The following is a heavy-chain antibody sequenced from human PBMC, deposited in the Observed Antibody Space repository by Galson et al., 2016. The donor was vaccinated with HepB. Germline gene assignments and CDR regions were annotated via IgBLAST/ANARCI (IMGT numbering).Heavy chain of an antibody. V-gene: IGHV3-23*01. Sequence: SLRLSCAASGFTFSTYAMSWVRQAPGKGLEWVSAISGNGYTTYYADSAKGRFTISRDNSKNSLFLQMNSLRAAGTAVYYCARGDVVVRFLEWFFHEGWFDPWGQGTLVTVSS. CDR2: ISGNGYTT. D-gene: IGHD3-3*01. J-gene: IGHJ5*02. CDR1: GFTFSTYA. CDR3: ARGDVVVRFLEWFFHEGWFDP.